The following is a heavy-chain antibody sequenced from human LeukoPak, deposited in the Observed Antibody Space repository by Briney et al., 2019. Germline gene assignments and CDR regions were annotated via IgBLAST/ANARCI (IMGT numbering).Heavy chain of an antibody. CDR2: MNPNSGNI. J-gene: IGHJ6*03. V-gene: IGHV1-8*03. Sequence: ASVKVSRKGSGYTFTSYDIDWVRQPPGQGRAWVGWMNPNSGNIVYAQKFQGRVTITRNTSISTAYMELSSLRSEDTAVYYCAKPRPTKPYYYDMDVWGKGTTVTVSS. CDR3: AKPRPTKPYYYDMDV. CDR1: GYTFTSYD.